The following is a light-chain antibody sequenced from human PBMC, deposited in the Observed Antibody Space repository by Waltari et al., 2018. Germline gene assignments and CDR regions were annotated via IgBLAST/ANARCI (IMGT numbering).Light chain of an antibody. CDR3: QIWDTSSHYI. J-gene: IGLJ1*01. V-gene: IGLV3-21*02. Sequence: SYELTQAPSVSAASGQTARITCGGDNVGSQYVHWYQQKPAQAPVLVMFADDKRPSGIPDRFSGSNSGNTATLTISGVEAGDEADYYCQIWDTSSHYIFGTGTRLTVL. CDR1: NVGSQY. CDR2: ADD.